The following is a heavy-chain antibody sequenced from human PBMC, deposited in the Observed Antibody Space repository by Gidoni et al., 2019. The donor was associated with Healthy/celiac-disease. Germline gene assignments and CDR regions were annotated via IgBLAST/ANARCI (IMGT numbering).Heavy chain of an antibody. CDR1: GFTFSRYS. Sequence: EVQLVESGGGLVKPGGCLRLSCAASGFTFSRYSMNWVRQAPGKGLEWVSSISSSSSYIYYADSVKGRFTISRDNAKNSLYLQMNSLRAEDTAVYYCARDLGVTDWGFDYWGQGTLVTVSS. V-gene: IGHV3-21*01. D-gene: IGHD7-27*01. J-gene: IGHJ4*02. CDR3: ARDLGVTDWGFDY. CDR2: ISSSSSYI.